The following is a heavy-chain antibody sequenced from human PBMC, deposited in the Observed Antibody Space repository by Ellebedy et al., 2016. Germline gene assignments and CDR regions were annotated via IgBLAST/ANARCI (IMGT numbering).Heavy chain of an antibody. V-gene: IGHV2-5*02. CDR1: GFSLSTSGVG. Sequence: SGPTLVKPTQTLTLTCTFSGFSLSTSGVGVGWIRQPPGKALEWLALIYWDDDKPYSPSLKSRLTIIKDTPKNQVVLTMTNMDPVDTATYYCARIVTNYRDYSYSGMDVWGQGTTVTVSS. D-gene: IGHD4/OR15-4a*01. J-gene: IGHJ6*02. CDR2: IYWDDDK. CDR3: ARIVTNYRDYSYSGMDV.